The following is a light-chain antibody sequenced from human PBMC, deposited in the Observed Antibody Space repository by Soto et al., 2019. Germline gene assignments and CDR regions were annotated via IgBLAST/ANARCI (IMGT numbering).Light chain of an antibody. CDR2: KVS. CDR3: LQVKEFPVT. CDR1: QSLVYSDGDTY. V-gene: IGKV2-24*01. Sequence: DIVLTQTPLSSPVTLGQPASISCRSSQSLVYSDGDTYLSWVHQRPGQPPRLLIYKVSNRFSGVADRFSGSGAGTYFTLQISGVEAEDVGVYYCLQVKEFPVTFGQGTKLEVK. J-gene: IGKJ2*01.